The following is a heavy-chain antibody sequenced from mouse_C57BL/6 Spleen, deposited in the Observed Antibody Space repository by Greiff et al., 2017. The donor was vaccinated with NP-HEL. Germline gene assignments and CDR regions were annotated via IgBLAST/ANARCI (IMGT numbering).Heavy chain of an antibody. Sequence: EVKLQESGPGLVKPSQSLSLTCSVTGYSITSGYYWNWIRQFPGNKLEWMGYISYDGSNNYNPSLKNRISITRDTSKNQFFLKLNSVTTEDTATYYCARGWDVGDYWGQGTTLTVSS. CDR3: ARGWDVGDY. V-gene: IGHV3-6*01. CDR2: ISYDGSN. J-gene: IGHJ2*01. D-gene: IGHD4-1*01. CDR1: GYSITSGYY.